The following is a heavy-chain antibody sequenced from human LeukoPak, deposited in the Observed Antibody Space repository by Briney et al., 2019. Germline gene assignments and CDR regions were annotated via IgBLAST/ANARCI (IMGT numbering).Heavy chain of an antibody. V-gene: IGHV5-51*01. CDR1: GYSINNYW. D-gene: IGHD2-15*01. CDR2: IYPADSDI. J-gene: IGHJ5*02. Sequence: GESLKISCKGSGYSINNYWIAWVRRMPGKGLEWMGIIYPADSDIRYSPSFQGQVTISADKSISTAYLQWNSLKASDTAMYYCARQEYCSGASRYTWFDPWGQGTLVTVSS. CDR3: ARQEYCSGASRYTWFDP.